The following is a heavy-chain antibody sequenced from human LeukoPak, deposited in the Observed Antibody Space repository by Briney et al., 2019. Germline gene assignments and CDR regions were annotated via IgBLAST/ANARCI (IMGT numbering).Heavy chain of an antibody. CDR2: ISAYNGNT. CDR1: GYTFTSYY. D-gene: IGHD3-22*01. CDR3: ARPQYYYDSSGQLGPHDAFDI. J-gene: IGHJ3*02. Sequence: VASVKVSCKASGYTFTSYYMHWVRQAPGQGLEWMGWISAYNGNTNYAQKFQGRVTITADESTSTAYMELSSLRSEDTAVYYCARPQYYYDSSGQLGPHDAFDIWGQGTMVTVSS. V-gene: IGHV1-18*04.